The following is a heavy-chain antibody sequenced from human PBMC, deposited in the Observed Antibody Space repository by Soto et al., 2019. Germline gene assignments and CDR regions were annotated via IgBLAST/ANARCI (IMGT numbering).Heavy chain of an antibody. Sequence: QVHLVQSGAEVKKPGASVKVSCKASGYTFTSYGITWVRQAPGQGLEWMGWISAHNGNTDYAQKLQGRVIVTRDTSTSTAYMELRSLISDDTAGDYCARGGYGDYWGQGALVTVSS. CDR3: ARGGYGDY. D-gene: IGHD1-1*01. J-gene: IGHJ4*02. CDR1: GYTFTSYG. V-gene: IGHV1-18*01. CDR2: ISAHNGNT.